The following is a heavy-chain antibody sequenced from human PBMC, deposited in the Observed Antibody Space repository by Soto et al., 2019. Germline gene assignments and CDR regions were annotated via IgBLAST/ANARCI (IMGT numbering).Heavy chain of an antibody. V-gene: IGHV1-8*02. D-gene: IGHD6-13*01. Sequence: ASVKVSCKASGYTFSGHYIHWVRQATGQGLEWMGWMNPNSGNTGYAQKFQGRVTMNRNTSISTAYMELRSLRSEDTAVYYCASGLGQLGSRSWYWFYRWG. J-gene: IGHJ5*02. CDR3: ASGLGQLGSRSWYWFYR. CDR2: MNPNSGNT. CDR1: GYTFSGHY.